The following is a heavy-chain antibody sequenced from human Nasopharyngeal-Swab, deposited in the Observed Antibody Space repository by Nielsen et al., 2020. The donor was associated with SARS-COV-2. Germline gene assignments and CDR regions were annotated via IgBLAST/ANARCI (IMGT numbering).Heavy chain of an antibody. D-gene: IGHD2-8*01. CDR2: INPSGGST. Sequence: WLRQAPGQGLEWMGIINPSGGSTSYAQKFQGRVTMTRDTSTSTVYMELSSLRSEDTAVYYCAGGRDCTNGVCYAGGTDAFDIWGQGTMVTVSS. CDR3: AGGRDCTNGVCYAGGTDAFDI. J-gene: IGHJ3*02. V-gene: IGHV1-46*01.